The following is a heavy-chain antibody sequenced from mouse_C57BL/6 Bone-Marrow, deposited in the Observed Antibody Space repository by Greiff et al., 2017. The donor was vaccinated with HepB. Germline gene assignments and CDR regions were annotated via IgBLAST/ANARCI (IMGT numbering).Heavy chain of an antibody. V-gene: IGHV14-4*01. CDR1: GFNIKDDY. CDR2: IDPENGDT. J-gene: IGHJ1*03. CDR3: TTGYGSFWYFDV. D-gene: IGHD1-1*01. Sequence: EVQLQQSGAELVRPGASVKLSCTASGFNIKDDYMHWVKQRPEQGLEWIGWIDPENGDTEYASKFQGKATITADTSSNTAYLQLSSLTSEDTAVYYCTTGYGSFWYFDVWGTGTTVTVSS.